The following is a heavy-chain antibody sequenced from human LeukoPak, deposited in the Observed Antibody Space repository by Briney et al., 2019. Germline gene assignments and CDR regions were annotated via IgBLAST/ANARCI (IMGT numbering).Heavy chain of an antibody. V-gene: IGHV3-23*01. Sequence: GTSLRLSCTPSGFTFSSYAMSWVRQAPGKGLEWVSAISGSGGSTYYAAFVKGRFTISRDNPKNTLYLQMNSLRAEDTAVYYCAKVGHYDILTGYYNQGYFDYWGQGTLVTVSS. CDR3: AKVGHYDILTGYYNQGYFDY. CDR1: GFTFSSYA. D-gene: IGHD3-9*01. J-gene: IGHJ4*02. CDR2: ISGSGGST.